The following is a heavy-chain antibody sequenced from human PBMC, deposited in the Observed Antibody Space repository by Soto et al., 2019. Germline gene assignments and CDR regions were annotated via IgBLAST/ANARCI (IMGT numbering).Heavy chain of an antibody. J-gene: IGHJ4*02. CDR1: GGSFSGYY. CDR2: INHSGST. CDR3: ARGIPSPFDY. Sequence: ETLSLTCAVYGGSFSGYYWSWIRQPPGKGLEWTGEINHSGSTNYNPSLKSRVTISVDTSKNQFSLKLSSVTAADTAVYYCARGIPSPFDYWGQGTLVTVSS. D-gene: IGHD2-21*01. V-gene: IGHV4-34*01.